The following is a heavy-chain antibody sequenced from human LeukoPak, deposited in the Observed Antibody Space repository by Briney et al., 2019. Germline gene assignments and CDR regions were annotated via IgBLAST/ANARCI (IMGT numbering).Heavy chain of an antibody. Sequence: SETLSLTCTVSGGSISSGDYYWSWIRQPPGKGLEWIGYIYYSGSTYYNPSLKSRVTISVDTSKNQFSLKLSSVTAADTAVYYCARGRIVGVSLIDYWGQGTLVTVSS. CDR2: IYYSGST. CDR1: GGSISSGDYY. V-gene: IGHV4-30-4*02. J-gene: IGHJ4*02. CDR3: ARGRIVGVSLIDY. D-gene: IGHD1-26*01.